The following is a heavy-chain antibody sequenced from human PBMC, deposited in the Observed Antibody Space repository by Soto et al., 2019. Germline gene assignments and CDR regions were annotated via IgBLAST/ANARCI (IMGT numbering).Heavy chain of an antibody. Sequence: ASVKVSCKASGYTFTSYDINWVRQATGQGLEWKGWMNPNSGNTGYAQKFQERVTITRDMSTSTAYMELSSLRSEDTAVYYCAADLIPVDYDFWSGYYTPNWFDPWGQGTLVTVSS. V-gene: IGHV1-8*01. CDR2: MNPNSGNT. J-gene: IGHJ5*02. D-gene: IGHD3-3*01. CDR1: GYTFTSYD. CDR3: AADLIPVDYDFWSGYYTPNWFDP.